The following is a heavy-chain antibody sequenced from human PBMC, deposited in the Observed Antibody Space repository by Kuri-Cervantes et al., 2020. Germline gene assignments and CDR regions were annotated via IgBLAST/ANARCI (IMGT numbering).Heavy chain of an antibody. CDR2: ISTSGSII. J-gene: IGHJ4*02. D-gene: IGHD3-16*01. CDR3: ARDRQMIY. CDR1: GGSFSGYY. Sequence: LSLTCAVYGGSFSGYYWSWIRQPPGKGLEWVSYISTSGSIIYYADSVKGRFTISRDNAKNSLYLQMNSLRAEDTAVYYCARDRQMIYWGQGTLVTVSS. V-gene: IGHV3-11*04.